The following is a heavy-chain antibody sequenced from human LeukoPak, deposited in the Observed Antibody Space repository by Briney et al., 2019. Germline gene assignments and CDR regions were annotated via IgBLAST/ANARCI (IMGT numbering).Heavy chain of an antibody. J-gene: IGHJ4*02. CDR3: ARSVVTATQLDY. D-gene: IGHD2-21*02. CDR2: IYYSGST. CDR1: GGSISSSSYY. Sequence: PSETLSLTCTVSGGSISSSSYYWGWIRQPPGKGLEWIGSIYYSGSTYYNPSLKSRVTISVDTSKNQFSLKLSSVTAADTAVYYCARSVVTATQLDYWGQGTLVTVSS. V-gene: IGHV4-39*07.